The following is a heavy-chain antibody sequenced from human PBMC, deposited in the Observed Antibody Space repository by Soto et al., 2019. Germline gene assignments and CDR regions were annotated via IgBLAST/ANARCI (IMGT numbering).Heavy chain of an antibody. V-gene: IGHV4-34*01. D-gene: IGHD3-22*01. CDR1: GGSFSGYY. J-gene: IGHJ4*02. CDR3: CTLYYYDSSGYYYPDY. CDR2: INHSGST. Sequence: SETLSLTCAVYGGSFSGYYWSWIRQPPGKGLEWIGEINHSGSTNYNPSLKSRVTISVDTSKNQFSLTLSSVTAADTAVYYCCTLYYYDSSGYYYPDYWGQG.